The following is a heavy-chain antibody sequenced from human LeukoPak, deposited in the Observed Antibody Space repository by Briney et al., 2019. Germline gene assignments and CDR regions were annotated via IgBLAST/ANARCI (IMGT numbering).Heavy chain of an antibody. CDR3: ARETVAGTFDY. J-gene: IGHJ4*02. CDR2: ISSSGDIL. Sequence: GGSLRLSCAASGFTFSSYGMHWVRQAPGKGLEWVSDISSSGDILSYADSIQGRFTISRDNAKNSLYLQMNSLRPDDTAVYYCARETVAGTFDYWGQGTLVTVSS. V-gene: IGHV3-48*04. CDR1: GFTFSSYG. D-gene: IGHD6-19*01.